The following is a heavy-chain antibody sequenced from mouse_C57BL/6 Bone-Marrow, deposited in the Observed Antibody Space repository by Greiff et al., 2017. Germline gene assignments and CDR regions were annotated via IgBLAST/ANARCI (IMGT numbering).Heavy chain of an antibody. V-gene: IGHV10-1*01. CDR3: VRQRSSGPMDY. Sequence: DVKLVESGGGLVQPKGSLTLSCAASGFSFNTYAMNWVRQAPGKGLEWVARIRSKSNNYATYYADSVKDRFTISRDDSESMLYLQMNNLKTEDTAMYYCVRQRSSGPMDYWGQGTSVTVSS. D-gene: IGHD3-2*02. CDR1: GFSFNTYA. CDR2: IRSKSNNYAT. J-gene: IGHJ4*01.